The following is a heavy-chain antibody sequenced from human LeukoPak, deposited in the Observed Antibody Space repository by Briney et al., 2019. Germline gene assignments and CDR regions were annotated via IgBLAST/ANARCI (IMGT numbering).Heavy chain of an antibody. V-gene: IGHV3-23*01. D-gene: IGHD3-10*01. J-gene: IGHJ4*02. CDR1: GFTFSNYA. CDR3: AKDGYYYGSGSTHFDY. CDR2: IGGGGGST. Sequence: PGGSLRLSCEASGFTFSNYAMSWVRQAPGKGLEWVSAIGGGGGSTYYADSVKGRFTISRDNSRNTLYLQMNSLRAEDTAVYYCAKDGYYYGSGSTHFDYWGQGTLVTVSS.